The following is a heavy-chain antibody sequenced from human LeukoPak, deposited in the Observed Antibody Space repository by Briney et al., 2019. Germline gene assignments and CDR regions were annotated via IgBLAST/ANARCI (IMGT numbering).Heavy chain of an antibody. J-gene: IGHJ4*02. CDR3: AREGHSTSCPLDY. D-gene: IGHD2-2*01. Sequence: PGGSLRLSCAASGFTFSDYWMNWVRQAPGKGPEWVANINQDGSAKYYVDSVKGRFTFSRDNAKNSLYLQMNSLRAEDTAVYYCAREGHSTSCPLDYWGQGTLVTVSS. V-gene: IGHV3-7*01. CDR1: GFTFSDYW. CDR2: INQDGSAK.